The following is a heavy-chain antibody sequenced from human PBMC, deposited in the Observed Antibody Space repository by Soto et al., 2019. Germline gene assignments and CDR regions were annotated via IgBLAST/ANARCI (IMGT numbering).Heavy chain of an antibody. CDR1: DGSISSSNW. V-gene: IGHV4-4*02. Sequence: QVQLQESGPGLVKPSGTLSLTCAVSDGSISSSNWWNWVRQPPGKGLEWFGEIYPGGSINYNPSLTTLLTISVDKSKNQIPLNLTSVTAADTAVYYCASADFDYWGQGTLVTVSS. CDR3: ASADFDY. J-gene: IGHJ4*02. CDR2: IYPGGSI.